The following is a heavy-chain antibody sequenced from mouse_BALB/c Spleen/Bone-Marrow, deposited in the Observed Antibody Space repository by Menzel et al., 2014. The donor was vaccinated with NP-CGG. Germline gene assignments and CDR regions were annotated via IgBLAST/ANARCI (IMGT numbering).Heavy chain of an antibody. CDR2: IDPANGNT. Sequence: VQLKHSGAELVKPGASVKLSCTASGFNIKDTYMHWVKQRPEQGLEWIGRIDPANGNTKYDPKFQGKATITADTSPNTAYLQLSSLTSEDTAVYYCANYDYGWYFDVWGAGTTVTVSS. D-gene: IGHD2-4*01. J-gene: IGHJ1*01. CDR3: ANYDYGWYFDV. V-gene: IGHV14-3*02. CDR1: GFNIKDTY.